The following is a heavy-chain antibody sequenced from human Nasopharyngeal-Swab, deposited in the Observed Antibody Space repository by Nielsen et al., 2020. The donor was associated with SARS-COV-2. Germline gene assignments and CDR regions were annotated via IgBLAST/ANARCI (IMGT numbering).Heavy chain of an antibody. CDR2: LSGTGEST. CDR3: AKAWAAAGLSFYYYMDV. Sequence: VRQAPGKGLEWVSTLSGTGESTYYADSVTGRFAISRDNSNNTLYLQMHGLRAEDTAIYFCAKAWAAAGLSFYYYMDVWGKGTTVTSP. J-gene: IGHJ6*03. D-gene: IGHD6-13*01. V-gene: IGHV3-23*01.